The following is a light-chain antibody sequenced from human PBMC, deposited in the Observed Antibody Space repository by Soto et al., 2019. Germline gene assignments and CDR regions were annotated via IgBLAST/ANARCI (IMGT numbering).Light chain of an antibody. CDR1: QSISNNY. CDR3: HQRNT. Sequence: IVLTQSPGTLSLSPGERATLSCRASQSISNNYLAWYRQTPGQAPRLLIYDTSNRATGVPPRFSGSRSGTDFTLTISSVEPEDFAVFYCHQRNTFGQGTRLEIK. CDR2: DTS. J-gene: IGKJ5*01. V-gene: IGKV3-11*01.